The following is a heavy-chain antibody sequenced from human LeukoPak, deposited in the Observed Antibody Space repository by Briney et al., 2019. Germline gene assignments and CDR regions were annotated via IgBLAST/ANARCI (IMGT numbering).Heavy chain of an antibody. CDR3: ARDYWFDP. V-gene: IGHV3-7*01. Sequence: PGGSLRLSCAASGFTFGSYWMTWVRQAPGKGLEWVANIKQDGSEKYYVDSVKGRFTISRDNAKNSVYLQMNSLRAEDTAVYYCARDYWFDPWGHGTLVTVSS. J-gene: IGHJ5*02. CDR1: GFTFGSYW. CDR2: IKQDGSEK.